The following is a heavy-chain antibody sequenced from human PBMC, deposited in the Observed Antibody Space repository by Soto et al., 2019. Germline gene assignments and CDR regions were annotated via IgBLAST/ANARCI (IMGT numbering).Heavy chain of an antibody. D-gene: IGHD1-26*01. CDR1: GYTCTSYG. Sequence: SLKVFGKDCGYTCTSYGISLVRQAPGQGLEWMGWISAYNGNKDYAQKLQDRVTMTTDTSTRTAYMELRSLRSHATAVYYCARDSGSYYYWGQGTMVPVSS. V-gene: IGHV1-18*01. CDR3: ARDSGSYYY. CDR2: ISAYNGNK. J-gene: IGHJ4*02.